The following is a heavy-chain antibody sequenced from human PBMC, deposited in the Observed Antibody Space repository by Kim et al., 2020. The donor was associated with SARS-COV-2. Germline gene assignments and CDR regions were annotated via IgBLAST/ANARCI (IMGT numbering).Heavy chain of an antibody. CDR2: INPSSGGT. Sequence: ASVKVSCKASGYTFSHYYIHWVRQAPGQGLEWMGWINPSSGGTNFAQKFQGRVTMTRDTSITTVYMELSRLTSDDTAVYYCARLRTFDFWGHGTLVTVSS. CDR1: GYTFSHYY. J-gene: IGHJ4*01. CDR3: ARLRTFDF. V-gene: IGHV1-2*02. D-gene: IGHD4-17*01.